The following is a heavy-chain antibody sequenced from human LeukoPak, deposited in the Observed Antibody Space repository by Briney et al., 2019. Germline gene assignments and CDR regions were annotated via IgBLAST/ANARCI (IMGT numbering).Heavy chain of an antibody. D-gene: IGHD4-23*01. J-gene: IGHJ4*02. CDR2: VIAIFGTA. Sequence: SVKVSCKASGGTFSSYAISWVRQAPGQGLEWMGGVIAIFGTANYAQKFQGRVTITADESTSTAYMELNNLRSEDTAVYYCARASTVVMEGYFDYWGQGTLVTVSS. V-gene: IGHV1-69*13. CDR3: ARASTVVMEGYFDY. CDR1: GGTFSSYA.